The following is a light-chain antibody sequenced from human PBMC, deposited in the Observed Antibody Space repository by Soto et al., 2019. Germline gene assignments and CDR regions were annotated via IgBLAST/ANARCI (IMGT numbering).Light chain of an antibody. CDR2: GVS. Sequence: QSVLTQPRSVSGSPGQSVTISCTGTNSDVGGYNYVSWYQQYPGKAPKLMISGVSERPSGVPDRFSGSKSGNTASLTISGLQAEDEADYYCSSYTIRNTLLLFGGGTKLTVL. CDR3: SSYTIRNTLLL. CDR1: NSDVGGYNY. V-gene: IGLV2-11*01. J-gene: IGLJ3*02.